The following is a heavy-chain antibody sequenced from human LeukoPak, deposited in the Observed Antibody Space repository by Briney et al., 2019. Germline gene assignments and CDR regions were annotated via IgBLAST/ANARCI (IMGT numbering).Heavy chain of an antibody. D-gene: IGHD4-17*01. CDR2: ISSSSSYI. CDR3: ARDPNDYGDYPAFDY. Sequence: GGSLRLSCAASGFTFSSYSMNWVRQAPGKGLEWVSSISSSSSYIYHADSVKGRFTISRDNAKNSLYLQMNSLRAEDTAVYYCARDPNDYGDYPAFDYWGQGTLVTVSS. V-gene: IGHV3-21*01. CDR1: GFTFSSYS. J-gene: IGHJ4*02.